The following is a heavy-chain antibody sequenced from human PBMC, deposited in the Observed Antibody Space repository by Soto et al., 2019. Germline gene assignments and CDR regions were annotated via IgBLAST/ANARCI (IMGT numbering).Heavy chain of an antibody. CDR3: ARGLGILTGYPGPYYFDY. V-gene: IGHV3-53*01. CDR1: GFTVSSNY. J-gene: IGHJ4*02. D-gene: IGHD3-9*01. CDR2: IYSGGST. Sequence: PGGSLRLSCAASGFTVSSNYMSWVRQAPGKGLEWVSVIYSGGSTYYADSVKGRFTISRDNAKNSLYLQMNSLRAEDTAVYYCARGLGILTGYPGPYYFDYWGQGTLV.